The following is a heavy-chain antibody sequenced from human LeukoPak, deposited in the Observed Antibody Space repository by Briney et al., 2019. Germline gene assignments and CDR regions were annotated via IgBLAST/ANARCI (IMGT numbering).Heavy chain of an antibody. CDR3: ARACSSANCSLDY. CDR1: GGSIRNGGYY. CDR2: IYHSGTT. J-gene: IGHJ4*02. Sequence: SETLTLTCTVCGGSIRNGGYYWSWIRQHPGKGMERIGYIYHSGTTYYNPALQSRVTISVGTSDKQFSLKLRCLTAADTAVYYCARACSSANCSLDYWGQGTLVTVSS. D-gene: IGHD2-2*01. V-gene: IGHV4-31*03.